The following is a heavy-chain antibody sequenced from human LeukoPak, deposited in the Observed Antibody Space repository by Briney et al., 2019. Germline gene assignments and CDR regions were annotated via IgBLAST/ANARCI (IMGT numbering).Heavy chain of an antibody. D-gene: IGHD3-3*01. CDR3: AREEPLYDFWSGYYTPYWYYGMDV. CDR1: GGSISSGGYY. Sequence: SQTLSLTCTVSGGSISSGGYYWSWIRQHPGKGLEWIGYIYYSGSTYYNPSLKSRVTISVDTSKNQFSLKLSSVTAADTAVYYCAREEPLYDFWSGYYTPYWYYGMDVWGQGTLVTVS. CDR2: IYYSGST. V-gene: IGHV4-31*03. J-gene: IGHJ6*02.